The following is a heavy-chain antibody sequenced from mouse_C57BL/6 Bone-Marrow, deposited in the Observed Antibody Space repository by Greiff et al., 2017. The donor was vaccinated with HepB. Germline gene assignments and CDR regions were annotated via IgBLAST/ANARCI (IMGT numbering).Heavy chain of an antibody. D-gene: IGHD1-1*01. Sequence: VQLQQSGAELARPGASVKMSCKASGYTFTSYTMHWVKQRPGQGLEWIGYINPSSGYTKYNQKFKDKATLTADKSSSTAYMQLSSLTSEDSAVYYCARGNMRNGSSSWYFDVWGTGTTVTVSS. J-gene: IGHJ1*03. CDR3: ARGNMRNGSSSWYFDV. V-gene: IGHV1-4*01. CDR1: GYTFTSYT. CDR2: INPSSGYT.